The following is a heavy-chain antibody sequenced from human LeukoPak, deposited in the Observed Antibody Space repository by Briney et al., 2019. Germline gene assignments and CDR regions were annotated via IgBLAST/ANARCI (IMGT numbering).Heavy chain of an antibody. CDR2: IYYSGSI. D-gene: IGHD5-24*01. CDR1: GGSISSGDSY. V-gene: IGHV4-30-4*08. Sequence: PSQTLSLTCTVSGGSISSGDSYWSWIRQPPGKGLEWIGYIYYSGSIYYNPSLKSRVTISLDMSKNQFSLKLSSVTAADTAVYFCARDRGGYHVDYWGQGTLVTVSS. CDR3: ARDRGGYHVDY. J-gene: IGHJ4*02.